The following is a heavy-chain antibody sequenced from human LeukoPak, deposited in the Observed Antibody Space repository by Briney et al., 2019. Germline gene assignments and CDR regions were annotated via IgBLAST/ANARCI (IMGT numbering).Heavy chain of an antibody. J-gene: IGHJ6*02. CDR1: GFTFSIYP. CDR3: GKSPSDGLDV. V-gene: IGHV3-64D*09. Sequence: GGSLRLSCSASGFTFSIYPMHWVRQAPGKGLEYVSTIFTNGDTTSYAASVKGRFTTSRDDSKNTLYLQMSSLRPEDTAVYYCGKSPSDGLDVWGQGATVTVSS. CDR2: IFTNGDTT.